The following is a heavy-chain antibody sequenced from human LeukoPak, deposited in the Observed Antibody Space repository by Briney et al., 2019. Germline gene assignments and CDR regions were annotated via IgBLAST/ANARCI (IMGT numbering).Heavy chain of an antibody. V-gene: IGHV4-59*01. Sequence: SETLSLTCTVPGDSISSYYWSWLRQPPGKGLEWVGYIYYSGSTNYNPSRKSRVTISVDTSNTQFSLKLTSVTAADTAVYYCARASCGGGTCYDSRGWFDPWGQGTLVTVSS. D-gene: IGHD2-15*01. CDR3: ARASCGGGTCYDSRGWFDP. J-gene: IGHJ5*02. CDR1: GDSISSYY. CDR2: IYYSGST.